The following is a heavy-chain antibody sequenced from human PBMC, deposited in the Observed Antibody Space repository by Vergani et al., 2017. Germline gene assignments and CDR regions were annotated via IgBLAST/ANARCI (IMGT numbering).Heavy chain of an antibody. CDR1: GFTFSSYA. CDR2: ISSNGGST. Sequence: EVQLVESGGGLVQPGGSLRLSCAASGFTFSSYAMHWVRQAPGKGLELVSVISSNGGSTYYANSVKGRFTISRDNSKNTLYLQMASLIAKDMAVYSCAREVGSPVFAGYYYIDVWGKGTTVTVSS. J-gene: IGHJ6*03. CDR3: AREVGSPVFAGYYYIDV. V-gene: IGHV3-64*01. D-gene: IGHD1-26*01.